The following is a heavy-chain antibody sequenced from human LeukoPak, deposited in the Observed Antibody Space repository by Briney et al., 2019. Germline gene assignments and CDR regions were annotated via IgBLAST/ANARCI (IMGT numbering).Heavy chain of an antibody. J-gene: IGHJ5*02. V-gene: IGHV1-8*01. CDR1: GFTFTNYD. Sequence: ASVKVSCKATGFTFTNYDINWVRLATGQGLEWMGWMNPINGNTGYAQKFQGRVTMTRDTSISTAYMELRSLTSEDTAVYYCVRDGEGVAISVNYWFAPWGQGTLVTVSS. CDR2: MNPINGNT. CDR3: VRDGEGVAISVNYWFAP. D-gene: IGHD3-10*01.